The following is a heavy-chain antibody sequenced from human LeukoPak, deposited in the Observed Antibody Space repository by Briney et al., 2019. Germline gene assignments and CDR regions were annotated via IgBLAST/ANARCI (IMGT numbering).Heavy chain of an antibody. CDR3: ARDALSWHAAERHAVGSP. J-gene: IGHJ5*02. V-gene: IGHV3-48*01. D-gene: IGHD6-13*01. Sequence: GGSLRLSCAASGFTFSTYTMNWVRQAPGKGLEWVSFISTSNSAINYADSVKGRFTISRDNAKNSLHLQMNSLRAEDTAVYYCARDALSWHAAERHAVGSPWGQGTLVTVSS. CDR2: ISTSNSAI. CDR1: GFTFSTYT.